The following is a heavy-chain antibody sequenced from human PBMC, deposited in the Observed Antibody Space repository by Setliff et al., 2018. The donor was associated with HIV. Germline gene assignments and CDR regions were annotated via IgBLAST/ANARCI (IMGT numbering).Heavy chain of an antibody. V-gene: IGHV3-7*03. CDR2: IKQDGSEK. J-gene: IGHJ6*03. CDR1: GFTFSDYW. Sequence: PGGSLRLSCAASGFTFSDYWMTWVRQAPGKGLEWVVNIKQDGSEKYCVDSVKGRFTISRDNAKNSLYLQMNSLGAEDTAVYYCARGRRVSSNYYYYYYMDVWGKGTTVTVSS. D-gene: IGHD2-2*01. CDR3: ARGRRVSSNYYYYYYMDV.